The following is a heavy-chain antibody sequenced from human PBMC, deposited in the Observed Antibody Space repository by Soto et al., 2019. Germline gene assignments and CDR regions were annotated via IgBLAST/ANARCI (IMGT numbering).Heavy chain of an antibody. CDR1: GDSVSSDTYY. V-gene: IGHV4-61*03. CDR3: ARNFAS. CDR2: ISDGGDT. J-gene: IGHJ4*02. Sequence: SETLSLTCIVSGDSVSSDTYYSNWLRQAPGKGLEWIGFISDGGDTYYNPSLQSRVSISKDTSNNHFSLRLTSVTSADTAVYYCARNFASWGPGTLVTVSS.